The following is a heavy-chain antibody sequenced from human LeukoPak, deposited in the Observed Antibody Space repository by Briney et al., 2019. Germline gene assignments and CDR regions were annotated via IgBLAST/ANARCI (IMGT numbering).Heavy chain of an antibody. D-gene: IGHD6-6*01. CDR2: TYYRSKWCS. CDR3: ARDRSTAARDENYFDY. J-gene: IGHJ4*02. Sequence: KASQTLSLTCAISGDSVSSNSAAWNWIRQSPSRGLEWLGRTYYRSKWCSQYAVSVKSRIIINPDTSKNQFSLQLSSVTPEDTAVYYCARDRSTAARDENYFDYWGRGTLVTVSS. V-gene: IGHV6-1*01. CDR1: GDSVSSNSAA.